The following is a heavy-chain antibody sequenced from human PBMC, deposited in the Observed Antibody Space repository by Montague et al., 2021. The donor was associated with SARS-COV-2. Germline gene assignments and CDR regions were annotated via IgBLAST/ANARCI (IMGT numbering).Heavy chain of an antibody. CDR2: INSDGSST. J-gene: IGHJ6*03. CDR1: GFTFSSYW. D-gene: IGHD3-3*01. CDR3: ARGEWLLSLFYYYYMDV. Sequence: SLRLSCAASGFTFSSYWMRWVRQAPGKGLVWVSRINSDGSSTSYADSVKGRFTISRDNAKNTLYLQMNSLRAEDTAVYYCARGEWLLSLFYYYYMDVWGKGTTVTVSS. V-gene: IGHV3-74*01.